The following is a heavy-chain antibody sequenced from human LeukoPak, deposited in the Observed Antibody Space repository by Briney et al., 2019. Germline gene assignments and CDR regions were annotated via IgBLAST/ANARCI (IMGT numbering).Heavy chain of an antibody. D-gene: IGHD1-7*01. CDR3: ARPGTTLYYYYGMDV. V-gene: IGHV3-11*01. CDR2: ISSSGSTI. Sequence: GGSLRLSCAASGFTLSDYYMSWIRQAPGKGLEWVSYISSSGSTIYYADSVKGRFTISRDSAKNSLYLQMSSLRAEDTAAYYCARPGTTLYYYYGMDVWGQGTTVTVSS. CDR1: GFTLSDYY. J-gene: IGHJ6*02.